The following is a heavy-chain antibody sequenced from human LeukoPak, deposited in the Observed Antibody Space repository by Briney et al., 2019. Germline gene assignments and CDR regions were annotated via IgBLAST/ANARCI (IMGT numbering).Heavy chain of an antibody. V-gene: IGHV4-61*02. CDR2: IYTSGST. D-gene: IGHD3-10*01. Sequence: SQTLSLTCTVSGGSISSGSYYWSWIRQPAGKGLEWIGRIYTSGSTNYNPSLKSRVTISVDTSKNQFSLKLSSVTAADTAVYYCARDGPIVRGPFDYWGQGTLVTVSS. CDR3: ARDGPIVRGPFDY. CDR1: GGSISSGSYY. J-gene: IGHJ4*02.